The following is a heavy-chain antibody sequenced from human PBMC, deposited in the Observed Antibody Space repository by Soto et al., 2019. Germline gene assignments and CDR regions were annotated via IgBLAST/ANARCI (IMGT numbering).Heavy chain of an antibody. J-gene: IGHJ4*02. CDR1: GFTFSAYS. CDR2: ISSSSAYI. CDR3: ARSEGYRFDY. D-gene: IGHD5-18*01. V-gene: IGHV3-21*01. Sequence: GGSLRLSCAASGFTFSAYSMNWVRQAPGKGLEWVSSISSSSAYIYFADSVKGRFTISRDNAENSLFLQMNSLRAEDTAVYYCARSEGYRFDYWGQGTLVTVSS.